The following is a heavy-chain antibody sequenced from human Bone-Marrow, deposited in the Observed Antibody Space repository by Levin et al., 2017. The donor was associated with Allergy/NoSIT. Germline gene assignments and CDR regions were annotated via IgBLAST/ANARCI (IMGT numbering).Heavy chain of an antibody. CDR2: IYSVGTT. J-gene: IGHJ4*02. V-gene: IGHV3-53*01. D-gene: IGHD2-15*01. CDR1: GFTVGNNY. CDR3: TGGCCRGGSCGD. Sequence: GGSLRLSCAASGFTVGNNYMTWVRQAPGKGLEWVSLIYSVGTTSYAESVRGRFTISRDSSKNTLYPQMNNLRAEETAVYYCTGGCCRGGSCGDWGQGTLVAVSS.